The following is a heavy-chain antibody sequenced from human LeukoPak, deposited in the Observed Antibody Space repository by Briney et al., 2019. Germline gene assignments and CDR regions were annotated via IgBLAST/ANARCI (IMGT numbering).Heavy chain of an antibody. D-gene: IGHD6-19*01. J-gene: IGHJ4*02. CDR1: GFTFSNYA. V-gene: IGHV3-23*01. CDR3: AKARYTAGWYTFDY. Sequence: GGSLRLSCAASGFTFSNYAMSWVRHTPGKGLEWVSIIRGSDGSTYYADSVKGRFTTSRDNPKNTLDLEMNNLRAEDTALYYCAKARYTAGWYTFDYWGQGTQVTVS. CDR2: IRGSDGST.